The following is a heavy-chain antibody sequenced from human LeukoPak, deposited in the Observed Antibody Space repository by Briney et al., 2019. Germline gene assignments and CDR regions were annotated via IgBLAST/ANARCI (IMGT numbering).Heavy chain of an antibody. CDR2: INGGGDIM. J-gene: IGHJ3*02. D-gene: IGHD3-10*01. CDR1: GFTLRAYD. V-gene: IGHV3-23*01. Sequence: GGSLRLSCAASGFTLRAYDLIWVRQAPGKGLDWVSIINGGGDIMMYEDSVKGRFTISRDNSKNTFYLQMNSLRVEDTAVYYCAMRDRGYGLDIWGQGTMVTVSS. CDR3: AMRDRGYGLDI.